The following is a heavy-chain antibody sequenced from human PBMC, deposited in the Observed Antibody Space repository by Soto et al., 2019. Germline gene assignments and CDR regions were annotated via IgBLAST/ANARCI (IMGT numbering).Heavy chain of an antibody. CDR3: ARTYYDFWSGYYAYNWFDP. CDR1: GFTFSSYG. Sequence: GGSLRLSCAASGFTFSSYGMHWVRQAPGKGLEWVAVIWYDGSNKYYADSVKGRFTISRDNSKNTLYLQMNSLRAEDTAVYYCARTYYDFWSGYYAYNWFDPWGQGP. CDR2: IWYDGSNK. J-gene: IGHJ5*02. D-gene: IGHD3-3*01. V-gene: IGHV3-33*01.